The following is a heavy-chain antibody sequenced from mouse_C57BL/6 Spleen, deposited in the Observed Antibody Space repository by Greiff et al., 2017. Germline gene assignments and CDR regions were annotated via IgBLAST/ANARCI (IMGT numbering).Heavy chain of an antibody. D-gene: IGHD2-4*01. J-gene: IGHJ3*01. CDR2: IYPGDGDT. CDR1: GYAFSSSW. Sequence: VQLQQSGPELVKPGASVKISCKASGYAFSSSWMNWVKQRPGKGLEWIGRIYPGDGDTNYNGKFKGKATLTADKSSSTAYMQLSSLTSEDSAVYFGARKGYDYDGFAYWGQGTLVTVSA. CDR3: ARKGYDYDGFAY. V-gene: IGHV1-82*01.